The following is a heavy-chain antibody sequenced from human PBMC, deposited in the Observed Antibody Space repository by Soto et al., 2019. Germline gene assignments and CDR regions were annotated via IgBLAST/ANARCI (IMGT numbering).Heavy chain of an antibody. CDR2: IYSGGST. Sequence: GGSLRLSCAASGFTVSSNYMSWVRQAPGKGLEWVSVIYSGGSTYYADSVKGRFTISRDNSKNTLYLQMNSLRAEDTAVYYCARDHYSWAVAGPYYYYGMDVWGQGTTVTVSS. D-gene: IGHD6-19*01. V-gene: IGHV3-53*01. CDR1: GFTVSSNY. CDR3: ARDHYSWAVAGPYYYYGMDV. J-gene: IGHJ6*02.